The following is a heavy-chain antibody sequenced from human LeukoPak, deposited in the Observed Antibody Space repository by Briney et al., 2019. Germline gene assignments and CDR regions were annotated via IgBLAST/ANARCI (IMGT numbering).Heavy chain of an antibody. V-gene: IGHV3-23*01. D-gene: IGHD1-26*01. CDR1: GFTFSSYG. CDR3: AKAGSIRFDY. J-gene: IGHJ4*02. CDR2: ISGSGGST. Sequence: GGTLRLSCAASGFTFSSYGMSWVRQAPGKGLEWVSAISGSGGSTYYADSVKGRFTISRDNSKNTLYLQMNSLRAEDTAVYYCAKAGSIRFDYWGQGSLVTVSS.